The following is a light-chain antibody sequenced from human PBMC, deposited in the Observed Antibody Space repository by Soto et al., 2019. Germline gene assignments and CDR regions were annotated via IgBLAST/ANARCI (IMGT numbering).Light chain of an antibody. CDR3: LQDYSYPRP. J-gene: IGKJ1*01. Sequence: AIQMTQSPSSLSASVGDRVTITCRASQDIRTELGWYQQKPGNAPKLLIYATSILQSGVPSRFSGIGSGTDFTLTISSLQPEDFATYYCLQDYSYPRPFCQGTKVEIK. V-gene: IGKV1-6*01. CDR2: ATS. CDR1: QDIRTE.